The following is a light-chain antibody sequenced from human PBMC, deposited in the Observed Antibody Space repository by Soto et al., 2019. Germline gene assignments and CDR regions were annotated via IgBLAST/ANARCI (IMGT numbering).Light chain of an antibody. V-gene: IGKV3-15*01. CDR1: QSVSSN. J-gene: IGKJ2*01. Sequence: EIVMTQSPATLSVSPGERVTLSCRVSQSVSSNLAWYQQKPGQAPRLLIYGASTRATAIPARFSGSGSGTEFTLTISSLQSEDFAVYYCQQYNNWPPYTFGQGTKLEIK. CDR2: GAS. CDR3: QQYNNWPPYT.